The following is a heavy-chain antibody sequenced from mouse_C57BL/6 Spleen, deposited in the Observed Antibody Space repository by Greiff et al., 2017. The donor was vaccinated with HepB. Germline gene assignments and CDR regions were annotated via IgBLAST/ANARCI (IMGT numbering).Heavy chain of an antibody. V-gene: IGHV3-6*01. CDR2: ISYDGSN. CDR3: AREASKRGYYFDY. J-gene: IGHJ2*01. D-gene: IGHD2-10*02. Sequence: EVQLQQSGPGLVKPSQSLSLTCSVTGYSITSGYYWNWIRQFPGNKREWMGYISYDGSNNYNPSLKNRISITRDTSKNQFFLKLNSVTTEDTATYYCAREASKRGYYFDYWGQGTTLTVSS. CDR1: GYSITSGYY.